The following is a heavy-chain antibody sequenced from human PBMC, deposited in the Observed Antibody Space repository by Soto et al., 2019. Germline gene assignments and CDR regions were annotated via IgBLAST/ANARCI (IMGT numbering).Heavy chain of an antibody. CDR3: ARTPKTFYVFGGVYFGYHRNV. CDR1: GFTFSSYG. V-gene: IGHV3-33*01. Sequence: GGSLRLSCAASGFTFSSYGMHWVRQAPGKGLEWVAVISYDGSNKYYADSVKGRFTISRDNSKNTLYLQMNSLRAEDTAVYYSARTPKTFYVFGGVYFGYHRNVWGKGTTVTVSS. D-gene: IGHD3-3*01. J-gene: IGHJ6*03. CDR2: ISYDGSNK.